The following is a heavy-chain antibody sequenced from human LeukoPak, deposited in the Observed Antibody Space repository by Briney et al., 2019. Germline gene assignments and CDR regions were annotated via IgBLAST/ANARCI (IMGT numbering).Heavy chain of an antibody. CDR2: TYYRSKWYN. D-gene: IGHD1-26*01. V-gene: IGHV6-1*01. Sequence: KLSQTLSLTCAISGDSVSTNSATWTWLRQSPSRGLEWLGRTYYRSKWYNDYAVSMKSRITINPDTSKNQFSLQLNSVTPEDTAVYYCARLVGASWFDSWGQGTLVTVSS. J-gene: IGHJ5*01. CDR1: GDSVSTNSAT. CDR3: ARLVGASWFDS.